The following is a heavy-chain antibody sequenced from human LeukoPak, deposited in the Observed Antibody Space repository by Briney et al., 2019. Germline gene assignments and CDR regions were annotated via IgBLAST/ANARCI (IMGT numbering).Heavy chain of an antibody. CDR1: GYSISSGYY. CDR2: IYTSGST. D-gene: IGHD6-19*01. CDR3: ARDLGGWHYFDY. J-gene: IGHJ4*02. Sequence: SETLSLTCTVSGYSISSGYYWGWIRQPAGKGLEWIGRIYTSGSTNYNPSLKSRVTISVDTSKNQFSLKLSSVTAADTAVYYCARDLGGWHYFDYWGQGTLVTVSS. V-gene: IGHV4-61*02.